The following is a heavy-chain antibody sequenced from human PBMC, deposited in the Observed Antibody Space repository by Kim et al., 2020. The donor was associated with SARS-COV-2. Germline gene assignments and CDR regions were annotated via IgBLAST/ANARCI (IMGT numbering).Heavy chain of an antibody. Sequence: GKGRYTISRDNSKKTLYLQMNSLRAEDTAVYYCAQRIAVAGTSGWCYSRDVWGQGTTVTVSS. D-gene: IGHD6-19*01. CDR3: AQRIAVAGTSGWCYSRDV. V-gene: IGHV3-23*01. J-gene: IGHJ6*02.